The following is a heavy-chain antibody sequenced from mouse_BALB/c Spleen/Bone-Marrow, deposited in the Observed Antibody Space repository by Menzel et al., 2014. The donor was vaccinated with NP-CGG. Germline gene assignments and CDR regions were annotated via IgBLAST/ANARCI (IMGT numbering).Heavy chain of an antibody. CDR1: GFNIKDTY. Sequence: VQLKESGAELVKPGASAKLSCTASGFNIKDTYMHWVKQRPEQGLEWIGRIDPANGNTKYDPKFQGKATITADTSSNTAYLQLSSLTSEDTAVYYCASYYYGHYFDYWGQGTTPTVSS. V-gene: IGHV14-3*02. D-gene: IGHD1-1*01. CDR2: IDPANGNT. CDR3: ASYYYGHYFDY. J-gene: IGHJ2*01.